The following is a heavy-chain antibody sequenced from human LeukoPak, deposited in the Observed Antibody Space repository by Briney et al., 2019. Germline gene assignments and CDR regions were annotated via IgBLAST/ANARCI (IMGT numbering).Heavy chain of an antibody. Sequence: SETLSLTCTVSGGSISSYYWSWIRQPAGKGLEWIGRIYTSGSTNYNPSLKSRVTMSVDTSKNQFSLKLSSVTAADTAVYYCARDYYDSSGYYYVRYFDYWGQGTLVTVSS. CDR2: IYTSGST. J-gene: IGHJ4*02. CDR1: GGSISSYY. V-gene: IGHV4-4*07. D-gene: IGHD3-22*01. CDR3: ARDYYDSSGYYYVRYFDY.